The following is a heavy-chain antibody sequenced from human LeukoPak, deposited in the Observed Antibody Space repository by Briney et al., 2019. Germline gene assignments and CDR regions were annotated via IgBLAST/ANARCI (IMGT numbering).Heavy chain of an antibody. D-gene: IGHD7-27*01. J-gene: IGHJ2*01. CDR3: ARLSTAITGDPTYWYFDL. CDR1: GGSISSYY. CDR2: IYTSGST. Sequence: PSETLSLTCTVSGGSISSYYWSWIRQPPGKGLEWIGYIYTSGSTNYNPSLKSRVTISVDTSKNQFSLKLSSVTAADTAVYYCARLSTAITGDPTYWYFDLWGRGTLVTVSS. V-gene: IGHV4-4*09.